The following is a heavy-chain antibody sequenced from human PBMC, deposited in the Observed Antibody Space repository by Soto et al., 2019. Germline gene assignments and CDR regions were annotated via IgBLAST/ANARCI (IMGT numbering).Heavy chain of an antibody. CDR1: GGSVSSGSYY. V-gene: IGHV4-61*01. Sequence: PSETLSLTCSVSGGSVSSGSYYWSWIRQPPGKGLEWIGYVYYSGSTTYNPSLKSRVTMSVDGSKNQFSLKLTSVTAADTAVYFCARGDGYGNYVWFDPWGQGTLVTVSS. D-gene: IGHD4-17*01. CDR3: ARGDGYGNYVWFDP. J-gene: IGHJ5*02. CDR2: VYYSGST.